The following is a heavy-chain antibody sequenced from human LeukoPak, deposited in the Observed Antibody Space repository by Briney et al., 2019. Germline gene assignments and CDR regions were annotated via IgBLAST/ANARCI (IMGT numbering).Heavy chain of an antibody. V-gene: IGHV1-46*01. D-gene: IGHD6-13*01. CDR3: AREYSSSWYGQSVFDP. CDR2: INPSGGSA. CDR1: GYTFTSYY. Sequence: ASVKVSCKASGYTFTSYYMHWVRQAPRQGLEWMGIINPSGGSASYAQKFQGRVTMTRDTSTSTVYMELSSLRSEDTAVYYCAREYSSSWYGQSVFDPWGQGTLVTVSS. J-gene: IGHJ5*02.